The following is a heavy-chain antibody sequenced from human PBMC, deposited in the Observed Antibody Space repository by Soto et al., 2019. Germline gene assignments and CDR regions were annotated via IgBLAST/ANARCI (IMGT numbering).Heavy chain of an antibody. CDR1: GYSISSGYY. CDR3: ARDLYYDILTGLNWFDP. Sequence: SETLSLTCAVSGYSISSGYYWGWIRQPPGKGLEWIGSIYHSGSTYYNPSLKSRVTISVDTSKKQFSLKLSSVTAADTAVYYCARDLYYDILTGLNWFDPWGQGTQVTVSS. J-gene: IGHJ5*02. V-gene: IGHV4-38-2*02. CDR2: IYHSGST. D-gene: IGHD3-9*01.